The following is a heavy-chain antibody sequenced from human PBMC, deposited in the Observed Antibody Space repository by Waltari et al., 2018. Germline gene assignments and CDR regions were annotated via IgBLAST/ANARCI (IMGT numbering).Heavy chain of an antibody. CDR3: AGLPTKYFDSLGWGFFDQ. D-gene: IGHD3-9*01. CDR1: GDFPSDDH. CDR2: RRTTGRT. V-gene: IGHV4-4*08. Sequence: HVQLQESGPGLVKPSETLSLTCSVSGDFPSDDHWTWIRQAPGKGLEWIAYRRTTGRTSCTPSLECRATLSANTSKKHFSLRLTSATAADTAVYFCAGLPTKYFDSLGWGFFDQWGQGILFTVSS. J-gene: IGHJ4*02.